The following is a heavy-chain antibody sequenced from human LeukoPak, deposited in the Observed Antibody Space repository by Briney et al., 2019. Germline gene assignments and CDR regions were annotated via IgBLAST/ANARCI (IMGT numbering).Heavy chain of an antibody. CDR1: GFTFSSYS. D-gene: IGHD6-19*01. CDR2: ISSSSSTI. J-gene: IGHJ3*02. V-gene: IGHV3-48*01. Sequence: PGGSLRLSCAASGFTFSSYSMNWVRQAPGKGLEWVSYISSSSSTIYYADSVKGRSTISRDNAKNSLYLQMNSLRAEDTAVYYCAREAQWLVYDAFDIWGQGTMVTVSS. CDR3: AREAQWLVYDAFDI.